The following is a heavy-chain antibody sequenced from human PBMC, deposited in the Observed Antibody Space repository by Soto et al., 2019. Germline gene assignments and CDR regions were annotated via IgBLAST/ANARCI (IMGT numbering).Heavy chain of an antibody. CDR2: IYPGDSDT. V-gene: IGHV5-51*01. CDR1: GYTFTTYW. CDR3: ASSSYVILSGPYMDV. Sequence: GESLKISCKGSGYTFTTYWIAWVRQMPGKGLEWMGIIYPGDSDTRYSPSFQGQVTISADKSISTAYLQWSSLKASDTAMYYCASSSYVILSGPYMDVWGKGTTVTLSS. D-gene: IGHD3-9*01. J-gene: IGHJ6*04.